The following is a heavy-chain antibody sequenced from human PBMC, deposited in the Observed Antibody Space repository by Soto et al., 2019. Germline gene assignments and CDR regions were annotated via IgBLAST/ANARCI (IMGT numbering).Heavy chain of an antibody. CDR2: IIPIFGTA. Sequence: QVQLVQSGAEVKKPGSSVKVSCKASGGTFSSYAISWVRQAPGQGLEWMGGIIPIFGTANYAQKFQGRVTITPDESTSTAYMELSSLRSEDTAVYYCARGGSYYYSSGSYIWFDPWGQGTLVTVSS. D-gene: IGHD3-10*01. CDR3: ARGGSYYYSSGSYIWFDP. CDR1: GGTFSSYA. J-gene: IGHJ5*02. V-gene: IGHV1-69*01.